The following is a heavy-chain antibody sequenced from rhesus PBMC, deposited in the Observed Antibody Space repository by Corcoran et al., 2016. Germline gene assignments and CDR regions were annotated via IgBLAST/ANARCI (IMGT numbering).Heavy chain of an antibody. CDR2: TYGSGSSP. CDR1: GGSISSSY. CDR3: ARDNYYNFWTGYSIHYY. J-gene: IGHJ4*01. Sequence: QLQLQESGPGLVKPSETLSVTCAVSGGSISSSYWSWIRQAPGKGLEWIGSTYGSGSSPNYTPALKRPVTLSVDTSKNQLSLKLSSVTTADTAVYYCARDNYYNFWTGYSIHYYWGQGVLVTVSS. V-gene: IGHV4-169*02. D-gene: IGHD3-3*01.